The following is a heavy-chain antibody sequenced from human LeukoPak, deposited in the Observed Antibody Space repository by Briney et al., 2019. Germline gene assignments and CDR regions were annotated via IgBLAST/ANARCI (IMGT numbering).Heavy chain of an antibody. CDR2: ISGSGSAM. J-gene: IGHJ3*01. CDR1: AFSFSSYE. Sequence: GGSLRLSCTASAFSFSSYEMNWLGQAPGKGLEWISYISGSGSAMYYAESVKGRFTISRDNAKNKLYLQMNSLRAEDTAVYYCARFNWGFDWGQGTVVIVSS. D-gene: IGHD7-27*01. V-gene: IGHV3-48*03. CDR3: ARFNWGFD.